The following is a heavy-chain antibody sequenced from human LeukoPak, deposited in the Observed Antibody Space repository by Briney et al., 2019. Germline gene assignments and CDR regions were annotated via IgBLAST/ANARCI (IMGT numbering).Heavy chain of an antibody. J-gene: IGHJ6*03. CDR1: GFTVSSNY. Sequence: PGGSLRHSCAASGFTVSSNYITWVRQAPGKGLEWVSAIYSGGTTYYADSVKGRFTISRDNSKNTLYLQMNSLRAEDTAVYYCARAVATVYYFYMDVWGKGTTVTISS. CDR3: ARAVATVYYFYMDV. D-gene: IGHD5-12*01. V-gene: IGHV3-53*01. CDR2: IYSGGTT.